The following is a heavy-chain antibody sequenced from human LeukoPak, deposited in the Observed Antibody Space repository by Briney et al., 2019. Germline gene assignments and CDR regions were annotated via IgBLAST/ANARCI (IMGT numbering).Heavy chain of an antibody. V-gene: IGHV4-61*02. D-gene: IGHD5-12*01. Sequence: SQTLSLTCTVSGGSISSGSYYWSWIRQPAGKGLEWIGRIYTSGSTNYNPSLKSRVTISVDTSKNQFSLKLNSVTAAVTAVYYCARRSGYSGYDHFDYWGQGTLVTGSS. CDR3: ARRSGYSGYDHFDY. CDR2: IYTSGST. CDR1: GGSISSGSYY. J-gene: IGHJ4*02.